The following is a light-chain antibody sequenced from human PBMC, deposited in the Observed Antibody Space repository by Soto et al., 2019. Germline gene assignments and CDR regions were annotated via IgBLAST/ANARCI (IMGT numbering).Light chain of an antibody. CDR3: QQAHIFPLT. V-gene: IGKV1-12*01. CDR1: QDVNTW. Sequence: DIQMTESPSSLSASVGDRVTITCRSSQDVNTWLAWYQQKPGRAPNLLIFAASGLQSGVPSRFSGNGSGTHFTLSISSLQPEDFATYYCQQAHIFPLTFGGGTKVDIK. J-gene: IGKJ4*01. CDR2: AAS.